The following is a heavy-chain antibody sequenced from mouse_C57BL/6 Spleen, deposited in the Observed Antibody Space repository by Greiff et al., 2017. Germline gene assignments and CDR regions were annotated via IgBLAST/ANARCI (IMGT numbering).Heavy chain of an antibody. J-gene: IGHJ1*03. D-gene: IGHD1-1*01. CDR3: ARSDGSSYPYWYFDV. CDR1: GFNIKNTY. Sequence: VQLQQSVAELVRPGASVKLSCTASGFNIKNTYMHWVKQRPEQGLEWIGRIDPANGNTKYAPKFQGKATITADTSSNTAYLQLSSLTSEDTAIYDCARSDGSSYPYWYFDVWGTGTTVTVSS. CDR2: IDPANGNT. V-gene: IGHV14-3*01.